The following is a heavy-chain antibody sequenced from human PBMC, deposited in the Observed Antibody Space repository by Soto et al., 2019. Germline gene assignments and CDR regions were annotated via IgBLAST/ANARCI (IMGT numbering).Heavy chain of an antibody. CDR2: INHGGNT. V-gene: IGHV4-34*01. CDR1: GGSFSGYF. Sequence: PSETLSLTCAVYGGSFSGYFWNWIRQPPGKGLEWIGEINHGGNTNYNPSLKTRVTISVDKSKSQFSLKLNSVTAADSAVYFCARLEGLATISYYFDFWGQGALVTVSS. J-gene: IGHJ4*02. D-gene: IGHD3-9*01. CDR3: ARLEGLATISYYFDF.